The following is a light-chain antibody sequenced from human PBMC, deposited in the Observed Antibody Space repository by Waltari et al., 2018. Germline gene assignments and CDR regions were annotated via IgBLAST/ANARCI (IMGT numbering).Light chain of an antibody. CDR3: LLYSGGAHL. J-gene: IGLJ2*01. CDR1: IGPANSGPY. CDR2: ATS. V-gene: IGLV7-43*01. Sequence: QTVVTQETSLPVSPGGTVTLTCASSIGPANSGPYPNWFQQNPGQAPRALIYATSNKYSWTPARFSGSLLGDKAALTLSGVQPEDGADYYCLLYSGGAHLFGGGTKLTVL.